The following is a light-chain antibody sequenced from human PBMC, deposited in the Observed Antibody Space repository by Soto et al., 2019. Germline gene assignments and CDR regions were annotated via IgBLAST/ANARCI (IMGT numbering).Light chain of an antibody. CDR2: RAS. V-gene: IGKV3-20*01. J-gene: IGKJ1*01. CDR3: QQYGSSPT. Sequence: EIVLTQSPGTLSLSPGERATLSCRASQSVSSSYLAWYQQKPGQAPRLLIYRASSRATGIPDRFSGSGSGTDFTLTISRLEPEYFAVYYCQQYGSSPTFGQGTKVDIK. CDR1: QSVSSSY.